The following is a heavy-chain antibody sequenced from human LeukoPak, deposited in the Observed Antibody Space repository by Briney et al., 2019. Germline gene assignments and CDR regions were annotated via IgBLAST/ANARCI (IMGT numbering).Heavy chain of an antibody. J-gene: IGHJ3*02. CDR3: AKDLLIVAAVNGAHAFDI. CDR1: GFTFSSYG. D-gene: IGHD6-13*01. Sequence: GGSLRLSCAASGFTFSSYGMRWVRQAPGKGLEWVAVIWYDGSNKYYADSVKGRFTISRDNSKNTLYLQMNSLRAEDTAVYYCAKDLLIVAAVNGAHAFDIWGQGTMVTVSS. V-gene: IGHV3-33*06. CDR2: IWYDGSNK.